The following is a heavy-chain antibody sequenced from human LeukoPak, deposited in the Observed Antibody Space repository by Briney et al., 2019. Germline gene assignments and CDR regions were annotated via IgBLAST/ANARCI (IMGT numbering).Heavy chain of an antibody. Sequence: ASVKVSCKASGYTFTSYDINWVRQATGQGLEWMGWMNPKSGKTGYAQKFQGRVTMTRNTSISTAYMELSSLRAEDTAVYYCARGEDAGLTTFRLVAYYYYGMDVWGQGTTVTVSS. J-gene: IGHJ6*02. CDR1: GYTFTSYD. V-gene: IGHV1-8*01. CDR2: MNPKSGKT. D-gene: IGHD4-17*01. CDR3: ARGEDAGLTTFRLVAYYYYGMDV.